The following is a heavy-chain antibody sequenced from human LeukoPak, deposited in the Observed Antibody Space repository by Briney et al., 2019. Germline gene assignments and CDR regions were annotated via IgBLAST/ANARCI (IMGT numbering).Heavy chain of an antibody. J-gene: IGHJ4*02. CDR1: GYSFTSYW. D-gene: IGHD5-18*01. CDR2: IYPGDSDT. V-gene: IGHV5-51*01. CDR3: ARRGARGYSYGYVMPFDY. Sequence: GESLKISCKGSGYSFTSYWIGWVRQMPRKGQEWMGIIYPGDSDTRYSPSFQGQVTISADKSISTAYLQWSSLKASDTAMYYCARRGARGYSYGYVMPFDYWGQGTLVTVSS.